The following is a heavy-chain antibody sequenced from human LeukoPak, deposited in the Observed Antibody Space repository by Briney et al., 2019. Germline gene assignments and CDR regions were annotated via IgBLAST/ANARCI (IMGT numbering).Heavy chain of an antibody. CDR2: LHTSGST. V-gene: IGHV4-4*07. CDR3: ARVGGRNYDILTGYSPGNFYYYYYMDV. D-gene: IGHD3-9*01. CDR1: GGSISSYY. Sequence: SETLSLTCTVSGGSISSYYWSWIRQPAGEGLEWIGRLHTSGSTHYNPSLKSRVTISVDTSKNQFSLKLSSVTAADTAVYYCARVGGRNYDILTGYSPGNFYYYYYMDVWGKGTTVTVSS. J-gene: IGHJ6*03.